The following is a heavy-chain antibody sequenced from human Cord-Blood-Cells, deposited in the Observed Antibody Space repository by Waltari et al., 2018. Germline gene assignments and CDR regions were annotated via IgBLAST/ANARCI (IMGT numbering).Heavy chain of an antibody. D-gene: IGHD3-10*01. V-gene: IGHV4-31*03. J-gene: IGHJ3*02. CDR3: ARARITMVQGVIEGAFDI. CDR2: IYYSGST. Sequence: QVQLQESGPGLVKPSQTLSLTCTVSGGSISSGGYYCTWFRQHPGKGLEWIGYIYYSGSTYCNPSLKSRVTISVDTSKNQFSLKLSSVTAADTAVYYCARARITMVQGVIEGAFDIWGQGTMVTVSS. CDR1: GGSISSGGYY.